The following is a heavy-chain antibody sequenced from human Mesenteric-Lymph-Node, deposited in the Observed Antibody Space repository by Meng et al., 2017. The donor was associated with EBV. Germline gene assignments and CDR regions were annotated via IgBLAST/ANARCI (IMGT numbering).Heavy chain of an antibody. V-gene: IGHV4-61*01. Sequence: RLQAAGPGRVNASWTLSPTCTVSGGSVSSGSYYWSWIRRPPGKGLEWIGYIYYSGSANYNPSLKSRVTISVDTSKNQFSLKLSSVTAADTAVYYCGRGRTYWYFDLWGRGTLVTVSS. CDR3: GRGRTYWYFDL. CDR1: GGSVSSGSYY. CDR2: IYYSGSA. J-gene: IGHJ2*01.